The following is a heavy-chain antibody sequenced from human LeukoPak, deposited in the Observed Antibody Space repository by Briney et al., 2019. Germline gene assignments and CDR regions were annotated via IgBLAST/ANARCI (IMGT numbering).Heavy chain of an antibody. J-gene: IGHJ3*02. CDR2: IYYSGST. Sequence: SETLSLTCTVSGGSISSYYWSWIRQPPGKGLEWIGYIYYSGSTNYKPSLKSRVTISVDTSKNQFSLKLSSVTAADTAVYYCARSYSGYDAFNIWGQGTMVTVSS. V-gene: IGHV4-59*01. CDR3: ARSYSGYDAFNI. D-gene: IGHD6-13*01. CDR1: GGSISSYY.